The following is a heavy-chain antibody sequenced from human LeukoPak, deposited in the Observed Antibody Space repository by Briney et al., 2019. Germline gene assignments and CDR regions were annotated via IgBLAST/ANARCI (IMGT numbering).Heavy chain of an antibody. CDR3: ARVKKGYGDYDFVAFDI. CDR2: ISAYNGNT. Sequence: ASVKVSCKASGGTFSSYAISWVRQAPGQGLEWMGWISAYNGNTNYAQKLQGRVTMTTDTSTSTAYMELRSLRSDDTAVYYCARVKKGYGDYDFVAFDIWGQGTMVTVSS. J-gene: IGHJ3*02. D-gene: IGHD4-17*01. V-gene: IGHV1-18*01. CDR1: GGTFSSYA.